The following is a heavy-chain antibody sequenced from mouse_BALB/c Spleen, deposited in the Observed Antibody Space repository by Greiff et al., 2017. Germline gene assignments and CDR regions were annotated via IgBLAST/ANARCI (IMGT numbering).Heavy chain of an antibody. CDR3: ERDYGSYWYFDV. V-gene: IGHV5-17*02. CDR1: GFTFSSFG. Sequence: EVQLVESGGGLVQPGGSRKLSCAASGFTFSSFGMHWVRQAPEKGLEWVAYISSGSSTIYYADTVKGRFTISRDNPKNTLFLQMTSLRSEDTAMYYCERDYGSYWYFDVWGAGTTVTVSS. D-gene: IGHD1-1*01. CDR2: ISSGSSTI. J-gene: IGHJ1*01.